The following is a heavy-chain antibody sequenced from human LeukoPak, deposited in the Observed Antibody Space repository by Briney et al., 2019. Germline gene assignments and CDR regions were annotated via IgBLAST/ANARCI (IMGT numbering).Heavy chain of an antibody. CDR1: GFTVSSNY. V-gene: IGHV3-53*01. CDR2: IYSGGST. CDR3: ARVNSGWYQNDY. Sequence: PGGSLRFSCEASGFTVSSNYMSWVGQAPGRGLGWVSIIYSGGSTYYADSVKGRFTISKDDSKNTLYLQMNSLRAEDTAVYYCARVNSGWYQNDYWGQGTLVTVSS. D-gene: IGHD6-19*01. J-gene: IGHJ4*02.